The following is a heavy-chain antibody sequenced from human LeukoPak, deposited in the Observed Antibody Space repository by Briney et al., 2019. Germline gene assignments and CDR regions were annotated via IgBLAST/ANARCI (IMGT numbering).Heavy chain of an antibody. Sequence: ASETLSLTCAVYGGSFSGYYWSWIHQPPGKGLEWIGEINHSGSTNYNPSLKSRVTISVDTSKNQFSLKLSSVTAADTAVYYCARNPYDSSGYYVYFDYWGQGTLVTVSS. D-gene: IGHD3-22*01. V-gene: IGHV4-34*01. CDR1: GGSFSGYY. CDR3: ARNPYDSSGYYVYFDY. J-gene: IGHJ4*02. CDR2: INHSGST.